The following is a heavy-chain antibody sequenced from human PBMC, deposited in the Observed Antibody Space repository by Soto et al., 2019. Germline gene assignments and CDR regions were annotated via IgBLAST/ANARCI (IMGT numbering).Heavy chain of an antibody. D-gene: IGHD1-26*01. J-gene: IGHJ4*02. CDR1: GFTFSSYA. Sequence: GGSLRFSCAASGFTFSSYAMHWVRQAPGKGLEWVGRIKSKTDGGTTDYAAPVKGRFTISRDDSKNTLYLQMNSLKTEDTAVYYCTTEVVGATIFDYWGQGTLVTVSS. CDR2: IKSKTDGGTT. V-gene: IGHV3-15*01. CDR3: TTEVVGATIFDY.